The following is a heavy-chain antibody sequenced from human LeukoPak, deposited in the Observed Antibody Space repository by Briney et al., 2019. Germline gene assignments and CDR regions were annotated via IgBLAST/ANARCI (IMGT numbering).Heavy chain of an antibody. CDR2: IYYNGNT. D-gene: IGHD4/OR15-4a*01. CDR3: ARQTLRLTDAFDI. Sequence: SETLSLTCTVSGGSISSYYWSWIRQPPGKGLEWIGYIYYNGNTNYNPSLKSRVTISVDTSKNQFSLKLSSVTAADTAVYYCARQTLRLTDAFDIWGQGTMVTVSS. CDR1: GGSISSYY. V-gene: IGHV4-59*08. J-gene: IGHJ3*02.